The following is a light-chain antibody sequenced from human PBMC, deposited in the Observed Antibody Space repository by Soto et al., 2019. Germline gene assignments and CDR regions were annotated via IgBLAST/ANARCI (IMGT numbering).Light chain of an antibody. V-gene: IGLV2-14*01. CDR1: SSDVGGYNS. CDR3: NSYTSSTTYV. Sequence: QSVLTQPASVSGSPGQSITISCTGTSSDVGGYNSVSWYQQHPGKASKLIIYEVNNRPSGVSNRFSGSKSGNTASLTISGLQAEDEAEYYCNSYTSSTTYVFGTGTKVTVL. CDR2: EVN. J-gene: IGLJ1*01.